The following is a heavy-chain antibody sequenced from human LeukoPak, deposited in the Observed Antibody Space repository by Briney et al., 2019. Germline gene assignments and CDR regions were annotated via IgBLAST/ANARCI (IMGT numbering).Heavy chain of an antibody. CDR2: INHSGST. CDR1: GGSFSGYY. D-gene: IGHD3-22*01. Sequence: KPSETLSLTCAVYGGSFSGYYWSWIRQPPGKGLEWIGEINHSGSTNYNPSLKSRVTMSVDTSKNQFSLKLSSVTAADTAVYYCARDGYYDSSGYYFTWFDPWGQGTLVTVSS. V-gene: IGHV4-34*01. J-gene: IGHJ5*02. CDR3: ARDGYYDSSGYYFTWFDP.